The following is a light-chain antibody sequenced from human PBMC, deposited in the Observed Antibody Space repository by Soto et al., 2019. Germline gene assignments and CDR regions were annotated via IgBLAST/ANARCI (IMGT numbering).Light chain of an antibody. V-gene: IGKV3-20*01. CDR2: GAS. CDR1: QSVSSR. J-gene: IGKJ5*01. CDR3: QQYGSSPIT. Sequence: EIVITQFSGTLVLSPGERATLSCRASQSVSSRLAWYQQKPGQAPRLLISGASSRATGIPARFSGSGSGTDFTLTISRLEPEDFAVYYCQQYGSSPITFGQGTRREIK.